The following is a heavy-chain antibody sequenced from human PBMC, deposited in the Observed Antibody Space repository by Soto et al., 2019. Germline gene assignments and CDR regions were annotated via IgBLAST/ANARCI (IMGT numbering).Heavy chain of an antibody. D-gene: IGHD1-26*01. J-gene: IGHJ5*02. CDR3: ARGQWELRFDP. V-gene: IGHV4-34*01. CDR1: GGSFSGYY. CDR2: INHSGGT. Sequence: QVHLQQWGAGLLKPSETLSLTCAVYGGSFSGYYWSWVRQPPGKGLEWIGEINHSGGTNYNPSLKGPITISVDKFQNQFSLKLNSATAADTAIYFCARGQWELRFDPWGQGTLVTVSS.